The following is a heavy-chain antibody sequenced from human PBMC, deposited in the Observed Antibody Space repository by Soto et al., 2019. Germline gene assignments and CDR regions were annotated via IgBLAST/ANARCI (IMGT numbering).Heavy chain of an antibody. CDR1: GFTFSSYG. CDR2: ISYDGSNK. J-gene: IGHJ5*02. CDR3: AREPYYDILTGSATSYNWFDP. V-gene: IGHV3-30*03. D-gene: IGHD3-9*01. Sequence: PGGSLRLSCAASGFTFSSYGMHWVRQAPGKGLEWVAVISYDGSNKYYADSVKGRFTISRDNSKNTLYLQMNSLRAEDTAVYYCAREPYYDILTGSATSYNWFDPWGQGTLVTVSS.